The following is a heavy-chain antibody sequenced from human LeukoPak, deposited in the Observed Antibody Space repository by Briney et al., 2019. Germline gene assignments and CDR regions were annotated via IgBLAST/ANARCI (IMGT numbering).Heavy chain of an antibody. Sequence: GGSLRLSCAASGFIFSSYEMNWVRQAPGKGLEWVSYISSSGSTIYYADSVKGRFTISRDNAKNSLYLQMNSLRAEDTAVYYCARDRVRIQLWPTFDYWGQGTLVTVSS. J-gene: IGHJ4*02. CDR3: ARDRVRIQLWPTFDY. D-gene: IGHD5-18*01. CDR1: GFIFSSYE. V-gene: IGHV3-48*03. CDR2: ISSSGSTI.